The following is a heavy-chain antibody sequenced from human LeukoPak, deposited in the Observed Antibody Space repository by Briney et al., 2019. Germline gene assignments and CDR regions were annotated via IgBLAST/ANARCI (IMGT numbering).Heavy chain of an antibody. D-gene: IGHD2-21*01. CDR3: ARMSNSMSFDY. CDR1: LYTFTSYG. J-gene: IGHJ4*02. CDR2: ISAYNGNT. Sequence: GASVNVSCKSSLYTFTSYGISWVRQAPGQGLEWMGWISAYNGNTNYAQKLQGRVTMTTDTSTSTAYMELRSLRSDDTAVYYCARMSNSMSFDYWGQGTLVTVSS. V-gene: IGHV1-18*01.